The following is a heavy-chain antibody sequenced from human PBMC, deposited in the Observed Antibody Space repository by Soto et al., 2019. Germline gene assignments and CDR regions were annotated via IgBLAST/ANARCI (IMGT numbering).Heavy chain of an antibody. J-gene: IGHJ6*02. V-gene: IGHV2-5*02. CDR3: ALVDTATPYYGMDV. CDR1: GFSLSTSGVG. Sequence: SGPTLVNPTQTLTLTCTFSGFSLSTSGVGVGWIRQPPGKALEWLALIYWDDDKRYSPSLKSRLTITKDASKNQVVLTMTNMDPVDTVTYYCALVDTATPYYGMDVWGQGTTVTVSS. D-gene: IGHD5-18*01. CDR2: IYWDDDK.